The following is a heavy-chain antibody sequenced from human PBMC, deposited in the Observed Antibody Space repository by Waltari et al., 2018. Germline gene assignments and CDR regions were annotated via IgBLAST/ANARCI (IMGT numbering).Heavy chain of an antibody. CDR2: IWYDGRYE. CDR1: GFDFRGYV. Sequence: QVQLVESGGGVVQPGRSLRLSCAASGFDFRGYVMHWVRQAPSKGLEWVAVIWYDGRYEYYADSVKGRFTISRDNSKDTLYLQMNSLRAEDTAVYYCARDFASTYFFDYWGQGTLVTVSS. J-gene: IGHJ4*02. CDR3: ARDFASTYFFDY. V-gene: IGHV3-33*01.